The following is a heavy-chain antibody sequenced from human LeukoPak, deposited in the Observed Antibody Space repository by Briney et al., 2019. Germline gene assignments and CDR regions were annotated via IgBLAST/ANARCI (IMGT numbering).Heavy chain of an antibody. J-gene: IGHJ5*02. CDR3: ARAPDVWELYNWFDP. CDR2: IWYDGSNE. D-gene: IGHD1-26*01. Sequence: PGGSLRLSCAASGFTFSNYGMHWVRQAPGKGLEWVAVIWYDGSNEYYADSVKGRFTISRDNAKNSLYLQMNSLRAEDTAVYYCARAPDVWELYNWFDPWGQGTLVTVSS. CDR1: GFTFSNYG. V-gene: IGHV3-33*01.